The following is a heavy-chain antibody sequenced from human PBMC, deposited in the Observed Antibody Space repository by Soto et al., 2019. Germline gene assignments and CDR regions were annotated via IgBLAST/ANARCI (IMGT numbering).Heavy chain of an antibody. CDR2: IFPSGTT. J-gene: IGHJ4*02. V-gene: IGHV4-30-2*01. CDR1: GGSLSGATYS. Sequence: SKTLSLTCGVSGGSLSGATYSWNWIRQPPGKGLEWIGYIFPSGTTYYNPSLKSRVTISIDVSKSQFSLSLRSLTAADTAVYYCARSREFDYWSQGTLVTVSS. CDR3: ARSREFDY.